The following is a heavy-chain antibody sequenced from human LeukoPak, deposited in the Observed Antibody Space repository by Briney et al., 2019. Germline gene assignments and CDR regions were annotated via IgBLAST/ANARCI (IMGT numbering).Heavy chain of an antibody. CDR2: ISGGAGGA. J-gene: IGHJ4*02. D-gene: IGHD3-10*01. Sequence: GRSLRLSCAASGFTFSSYAMHWVRQAPGKGLEWVSSISGGAGGAVYADSVKGRFTMSRDNSKNTLYLQMNSLRAEDTAVYYCAKDGGYGSGSYYPDYWGQGTLVTVSS. V-gene: IGHV3-23*01. CDR3: AKDGGYGSGSYYPDY. CDR1: GFTFSSYA.